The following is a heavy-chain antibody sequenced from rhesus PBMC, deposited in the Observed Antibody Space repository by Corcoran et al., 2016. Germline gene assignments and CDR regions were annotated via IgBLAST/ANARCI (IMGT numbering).Heavy chain of an antibody. V-gene: IGHV4-93*02. CDR1: GGSISSSNW. J-gene: IGHJ2*01. CDR3: ARQIAAAGKGYFDL. CDR2: IYGSGGST. Sequence: QVQLQESGPAVVKPSETLSLTCAVSGGSISSSNWWSWIRQSPGKGLEWIGGIYGSGGSTEYNPSPKSRVTISIDTSKNQFSLKLSSVTAADTAVYYCARQIAAAGKGYFDLWGPGTPITISS. D-gene: IGHD6-25*01.